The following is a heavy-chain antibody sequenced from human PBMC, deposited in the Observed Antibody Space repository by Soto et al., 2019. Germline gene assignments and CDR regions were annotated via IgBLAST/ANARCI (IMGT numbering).Heavy chain of an antibody. CDR2: INTDGSTT. CDR3: ARGISYYDFWSGYYTTSYPDV. D-gene: IGHD3-3*01. V-gene: IGHV3-74*01. J-gene: IGHJ6*02. Sequence: PGGSLRLSCAASGFTFSSYWMHWVRQAPGKGLVWVSRINTDGSTTSYADSVKGRFTVSRDNAKNTLYLQMNSLRAEDTAVYYCARGISYYDFWSGYYTTSYPDVWGQGTTVTVSS. CDR1: GFTFSSYW.